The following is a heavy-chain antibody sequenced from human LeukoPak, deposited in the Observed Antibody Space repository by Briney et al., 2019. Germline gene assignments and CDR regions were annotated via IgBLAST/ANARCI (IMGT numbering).Heavy chain of an antibody. CDR3: ARASYSYDINGWVPFDY. CDR2: MYTSGST. CDR1: GGSISSGSYY. Sequence: SETLSLTCTVSGGSISSGSYYWSWIRQPAGKGLEWIGRMYTSGSTNYNPSLKSRVTISGDTSKNQFSLRLSSVTAADTAVYYCARASYSYDINGWVPFDYWGQGTLVTVSS. D-gene: IGHD3-22*01. V-gene: IGHV4-61*02. J-gene: IGHJ4*02.